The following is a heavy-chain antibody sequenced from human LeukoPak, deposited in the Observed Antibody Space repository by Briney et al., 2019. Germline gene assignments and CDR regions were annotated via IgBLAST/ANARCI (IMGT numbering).Heavy chain of an antibody. V-gene: IGHV4-59*01. J-gene: IGHJ3*02. CDR1: GGSISSYY. D-gene: IGHD3-22*01. CDR2: IYYSGST. CDR3: ARLYYDSSGYDAFDI. Sequence: SETLSLTCTVSGGSISSYYWSWIRQPPGKGLEWIGCIYYSGSTNYNPSLKGRVTISVDTSKNQFSLKLSSVTAADTAVYYCARLYYDSSGYDAFDIWGQGTMVTVSS.